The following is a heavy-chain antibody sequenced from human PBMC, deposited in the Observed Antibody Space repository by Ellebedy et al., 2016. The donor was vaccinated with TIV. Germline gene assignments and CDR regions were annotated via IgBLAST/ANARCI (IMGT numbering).Heavy chain of an antibody. D-gene: IGHD7-27*01. V-gene: IGHV4-59*08. CDR3: ARRQGTGSSLDP. J-gene: IGHJ5*02. CDR2: VFYNGNN. Sequence: MPSETLSLTCDVSGVSIRSYYWGWIRQPPGRGLEWIGYVFYNGNNYYNPSLKSRVSMSVDSSRNQFSLSLTSVTAADTAVYYCARRQGTGSSLDPWGQGILVTVSS. CDR1: GVSIRSYY.